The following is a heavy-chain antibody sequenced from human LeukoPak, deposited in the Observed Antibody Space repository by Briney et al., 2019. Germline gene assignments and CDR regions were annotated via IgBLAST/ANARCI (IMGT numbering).Heavy chain of an antibody. V-gene: IGHV4-34*01. CDR1: GGSFSGYY. CDR3: ARLRRIAAAARSFDY. D-gene: IGHD6-13*01. J-gene: IGHJ4*02. Sequence: SETLSLTCAVYGGSFSGYYWSWIRQPPGKGLEWIGEINHSGSTNYNPSLKGRVTISVDTSKNQFSLKLSSVTAADTAVYYCARLRRIAAAARSFDYWGQGTLVTVSS. CDR2: INHSGST.